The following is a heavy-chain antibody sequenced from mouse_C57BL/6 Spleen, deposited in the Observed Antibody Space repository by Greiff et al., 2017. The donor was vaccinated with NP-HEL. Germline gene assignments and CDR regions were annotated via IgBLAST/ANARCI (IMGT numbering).Heavy chain of an antibody. CDR1: GFTFSSYA. J-gene: IGHJ3*01. Sequence: EVKLMESGEGLVKPGGSLKLSCAASGFTFSSYAMSWVRQTPEKRLEWVAYISSGGDYIYYADTVKGRFTISRDNARNTLYLQMSSLKSEDTAMDYCTRGGGYGAWFAYWGQGTLVTVSA. V-gene: IGHV5-9-1*02. CDR3: TRGGGYGAWFAY. D-gene: IGHD3-1*01. CDR2: ISSGGDYI.